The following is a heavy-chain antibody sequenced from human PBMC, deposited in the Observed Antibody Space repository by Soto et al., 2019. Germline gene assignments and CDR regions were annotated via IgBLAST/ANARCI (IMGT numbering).Heavy chain of an antibody. D-gene: IGHD2-15*01. Sequence: SETLSLTCTVSGASISSGDYYWSWIRQPPGKGLEWIGYIYYSGSTYYNPSLKSRVTISVDTSKNQFSLKLSSVTAADTAVYYCAGFSEVAATEINWFDPWGRGTLVTVSS. CDR3: AGFSEVAATEINWFDP. CDR1: GASISSGDYY. CDR2: IYYSGST. V-gene: IGHV4-30-4*01. J-gene: IGHJ5*02.